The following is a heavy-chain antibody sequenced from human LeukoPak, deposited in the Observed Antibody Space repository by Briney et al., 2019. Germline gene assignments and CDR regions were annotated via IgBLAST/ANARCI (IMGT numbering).Heavy chain of an antibody. J-gene: IGHJ3*02. Sequence: ASVKVSCKASGYTFTGYYMHWVRQAPGQGLEWMGWINPNSGGTNYAQKFQGRVTMTRDTPISTAYMELSRLRSDDTAMYYCARNAGILTGYYDAFDIWGQGTMVTVSS. CDR3: ARNAGILTGYYDAFDI. V-gene: IGHV1-2*02. CDR1: GYTFTGYY. CDR2: INPNSGGT. D-gene: IGHD3-9*01.